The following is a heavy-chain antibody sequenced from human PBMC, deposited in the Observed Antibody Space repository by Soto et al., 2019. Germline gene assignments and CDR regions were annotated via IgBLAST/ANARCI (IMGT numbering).Heavy chain of an antibody. CDR1: GFTYRIYW. Sequence: EVQLVESGGGLGQPGGSLRLSCAASGFTYRIYWMSWVRQAPGKGLEWVANIKQDGTEKYYVDSVKGRVSISRDNAKNSLYLQMNSLRAEDTAVYYCARCNGNYYYYYGMDVWGQGTTVTVSS. CDR2: IKQDGTEK. D-gene: IGHD1-1*01. J-gene: IGHJ6*02. V-gene: IGHV3-7*03. CDR3: ARCNGNYYYYYGMDV.